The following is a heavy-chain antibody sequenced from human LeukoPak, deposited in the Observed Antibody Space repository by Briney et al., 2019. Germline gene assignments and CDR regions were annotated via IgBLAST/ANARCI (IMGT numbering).Heavy chain of an antibody. CDR3: VRGQATAWGLDY. D-gene: IGHD6-13*01. CDR2: ISTDARTI. CDR1: GFAFSTNW. V-gene: IGHV3-74*01. J-gene: IGHJ4*02. Sequence: GGSLRLSCAASGFAFSTNWMHWVRQAPGKGLVWVSHISTDARTITYADFVKGRFTISRDNAKNTLYLRMNSLRAEDTALYYCVRGQATAWGLDYWGQETLVTVSS.